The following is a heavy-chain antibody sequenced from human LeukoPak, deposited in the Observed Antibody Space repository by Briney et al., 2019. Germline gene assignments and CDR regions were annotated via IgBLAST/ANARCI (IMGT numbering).Heavy chain of an antibody. V-gene: IGHV3-74*01. Sequence: PGGSLRLSCAASGFTFSSYWMHWVRQAPGKGLVWVSRINSDGSSTSYADSVKGRFTISRDNSKNTLYLQMNSLRAEDTAVYYCASSGSGRYYFDYWGQGTLVTVSS. J-gene: IGHJ4*02. CDR2: INSDGSST. CDR1: GFTFSSYW. D-gene: IGHD3-10*01. CDR3: ASSGSGRYYFDY.